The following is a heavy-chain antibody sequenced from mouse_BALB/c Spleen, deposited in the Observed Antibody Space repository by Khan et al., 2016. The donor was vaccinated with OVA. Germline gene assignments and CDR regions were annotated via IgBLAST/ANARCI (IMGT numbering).Heavy chain of an antibody. CDR1: GFSLTTYG. D-gene: IGHD2-10*01. Sequence: VQLQESGPGLVAPSQSLSITCTISGFSLTTYGVHWVRQPPGKGLEWLVMIWSDGSTTYNSTHKSRLSISKDNSKSQVFLKMNSLQTDDTAMYYCARQPYYHYYIMDYWGQGTSVTVSS. CDR2: IWSDGST. V-gene: IGHV2-6-1*01. CDR3: ARQPYYHYYIMDY. J-gene: IGHJ4*01.